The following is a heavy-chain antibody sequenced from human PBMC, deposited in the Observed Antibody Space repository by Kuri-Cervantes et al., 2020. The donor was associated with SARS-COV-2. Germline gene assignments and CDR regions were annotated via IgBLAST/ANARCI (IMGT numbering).Heavy chain of an antibody. D-gene: IGHD3-22*01. J-gene: IGHJ4*02. V-gene: IGHV4-39*07. CDR2: IYYRGST. CDR1: GGSISSSSYY. Sequence: SETLSLTCSVSGGSISSSSYYWGWVRQPPGKGLEWIGSIYYRGSTYYNPSVKSRVTISIDTSQNQFSLRLTSVTAADTAVYYCARAPQGLSYYYDSSGYPLFDYWGQGTLVTVSS. CDR3: ARAPQGLSYYYDSSGYPLFDY.